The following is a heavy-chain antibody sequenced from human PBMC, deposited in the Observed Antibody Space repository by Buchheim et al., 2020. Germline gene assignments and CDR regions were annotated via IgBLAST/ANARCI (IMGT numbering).Heavy chain of an antibody. CDR1: GFTFSSYA. CDR3: AKDQDYSYGYYFDY. J-gene: IGHJ4*02. V-gene: IGHV3-23*01. D-gene: IGHD5-18*01. CDR2: ISGSGGST. Sequence: EVQLLESGGGSVQPGGSLRLSCAASGFTFSSYAMSWVRQAPGKGLEWVSAISGSGGSTYYADSVKGRFTISSSNSKKPLYLQMNSLRAEDTAVYYCAKDQDYSYGYYFDYWGQGTL.